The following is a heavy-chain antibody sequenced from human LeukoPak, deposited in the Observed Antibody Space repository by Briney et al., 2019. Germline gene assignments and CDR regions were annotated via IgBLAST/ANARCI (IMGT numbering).Heavy chain of an antibody. D-gene: IGHD6-19*01. CDR1: GFTFSSYA. V-gene: IGHV3-30-3*01. J-gene: IGHJ6*02. CDR2: ISYDGSNK. Sequence: PGRSLRLSCAASGFTFSSYAMHWVRQAPCKGLEWVAVISYDGSNKYYADSVKGRFTISRDNSKNTLSLQMNSLRAEDTAVYYCARVGSANTAWLVPESGYYYYGMDVWGQGTTVTVSS. CDR3: ARVGSANTAWLVPESGYYYYGMDV.